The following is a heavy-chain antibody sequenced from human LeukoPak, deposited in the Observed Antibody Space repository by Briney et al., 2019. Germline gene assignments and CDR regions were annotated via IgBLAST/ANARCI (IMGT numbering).Heavy chain of an antibody. CDR1: GYTFTSYG. V-gene: IGHV1-18*01. CDR2: ISAYNGNT. J-gene: IGHJ4*02. D-gene: IGHD2-2*01. CDR3: ARELVKGGTKYEIDY. Sequence: DSLTLSCTASGYTFTSYGISWVRQPPGQGLEWMGWISAYNGNTNYAQNLQGRVTMTTDKSSSTAYMELRSLRSDDTAVYYCARELVKGGTKYEIDYWGQGTLVTVSS.